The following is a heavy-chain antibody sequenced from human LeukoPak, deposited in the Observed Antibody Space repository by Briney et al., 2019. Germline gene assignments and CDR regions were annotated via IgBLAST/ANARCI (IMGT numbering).Heavy chain of an antibody. V-gene: IGHV1-18*01. D-gene: IGHD3-9*01. CDR2: ISAYNGNT. Sequence: GASVKVSCKASGYTFTSYGISWVRQAPGQGLEWMGWISAYNGNTNYAQKLQGRVTMTTDTSTSTAYMELRSLRSDDTAVYYCARDQKYFDWFQQSAMTNWFDPWGQGTLVTVSS. CDR1: GYTFTSYG. CDR3: ARDQKYFDWFQQSAMTNWFDP. J-gene: IGHJ5*02.